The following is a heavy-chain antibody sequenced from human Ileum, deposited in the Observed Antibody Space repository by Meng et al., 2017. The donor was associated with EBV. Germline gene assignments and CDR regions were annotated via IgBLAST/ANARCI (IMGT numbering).Heavy chain of an antibody. CDR3: SNLPYTY. J-gene: IGHJ4*02. Sequence: VLGSGGGVVPPGGSLSLSCAASGFNFNIYAINWVGQAPGRGMEWVSGITASGGTSYYADSVKGRFSISRDNSANTVYLQMNSLRAEDTAVYFCSNLPYTYWGQGTLVTVSS. CDR2: ITASGGTS. CDR1: GFNFNIYA. V-gene: IGHV3-23*01. D-gene: IGHD2-2*01.